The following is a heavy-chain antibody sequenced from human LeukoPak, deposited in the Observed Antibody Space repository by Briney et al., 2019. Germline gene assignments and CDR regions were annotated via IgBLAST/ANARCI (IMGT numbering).Heavy chain of an antibody. Sequence: GGSLRHSCAASGFTVTSNYMSWVRKAPGEGLEWVSVIYSGGSTYYADSEKGRFTISRHNSKNTLYLQMNSLRAEDTAVYYCARTNNLRYFDGMPDIWGQGTLVTVSS. CDR3: ARTNNLRYFDGMPDI. J-gene: IGHJ4*02. V-gene: IGHV3-53*04. CDR1: GFTVTSNY. CDR2: IYSGGST. D-gene: IGHD3-9*01.